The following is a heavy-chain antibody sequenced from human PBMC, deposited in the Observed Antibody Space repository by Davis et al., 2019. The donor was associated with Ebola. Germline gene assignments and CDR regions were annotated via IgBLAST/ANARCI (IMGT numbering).Heavy chain of an antibody. CDR2: LNPHSGDT. CDR3: AGDSSGYNNERIYYTYYMDV. V-gene: IGHV1-2*02. Sequence: ASVKVSCKASGYTFTGYYMHWVRQAPGQGLEWMGWLNPHSGDTNYAQKFQGRVTMTRDTSISTAYMELSRLRSDDTAVYYCAGDSSGYNNERIYYTYYMDVWGKGTTVTVSS. D-gene: IGHD3-22*01. J-gene: IGHJ6*03. CDR1: GYTFTGYY.